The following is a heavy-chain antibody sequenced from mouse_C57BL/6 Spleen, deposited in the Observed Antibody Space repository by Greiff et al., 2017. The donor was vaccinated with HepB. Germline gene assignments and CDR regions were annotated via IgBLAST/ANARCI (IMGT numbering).Heavy chain of an antibody. D-gene: IGHD1-1*01. CDR3: AREPLGKYYGSSPYYYAMDY. J-gene: IGHJ4*01. CDR1: GYSITSGYY. V-gene: IGHV3-6*01. Sequence: VQLKESGPGLVKPSQSLSLTCSVTGYSITSGYYWNWIRQFPGNKLEWMGYISYDGSNNYNPSLKNRISVTRDTSKNQFFLKLNSVTTEDTATYCCAREPLGKYYGSSPYYYAMDYWGQGTSLTVSS. CDR2: ISYDGSN.